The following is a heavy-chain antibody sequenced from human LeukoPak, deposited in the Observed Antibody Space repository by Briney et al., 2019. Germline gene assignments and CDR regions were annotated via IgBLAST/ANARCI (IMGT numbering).Heavy chain of an antibody. J-gene: IGHJ2*01. CDR1: GGSISSGGYS. D-gene: IGHD5-12*01. V-gene: IGHV4-30-2*01. Sequence: SETLSLTCAVSGGSISSGGYSWSWIRQPPGKGLEWIGYIYHSGSTYYNPSLKSRVTISVDRSKNQFSLKLSSVTAADTAVYYCARDMGRGGPYSGYDVFIIGYFDLWGRGTLVTVSS. CDR3: ARDMGRGGPYSGYDVFIIGYFDL. CDR2: IYHSGST.